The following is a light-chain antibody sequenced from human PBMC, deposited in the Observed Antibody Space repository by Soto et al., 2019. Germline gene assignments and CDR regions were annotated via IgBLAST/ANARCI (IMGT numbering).Light chain of an antibody. V-gene: IGLV2-14*01. J-gene: IGLJ2*01. Sequence: QSALTQPASVSGSPGQSITISCTGTSSDVVGYNYVSWYQQNPGKAPKLMIYDVSNRPSGVSNRFSGSKSGNTASLTISGLQAEDEADYYCSSYTSSSTRVVFGGGTKLTVL. CDR3: SSYTSSSTRVV. CDR1: SSDVVGYNY. CDR2: DVS.